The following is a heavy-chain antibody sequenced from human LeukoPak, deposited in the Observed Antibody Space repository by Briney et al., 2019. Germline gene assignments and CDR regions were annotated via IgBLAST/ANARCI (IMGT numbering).Heavy chain of an antibody. V-gene: IGHV1-2*06. CDR1: GYTFTGYY. CDR3: ARPSPVITVGFYYYYMDV. J-gene: IGHJ6*03. Sequence: GASVKVSCKASGYTFTGYYMHWVRQAPGQGLEWMGRINPNSGGTNYAQKFQGRVTMTRDTSISTAYMELSRLRSDDTAVYYCARPSPVITVGFYYYYMDVWGKGTTVTVSS. CDR2: INPNSGGT. D-gene: IGHD3-16*01.